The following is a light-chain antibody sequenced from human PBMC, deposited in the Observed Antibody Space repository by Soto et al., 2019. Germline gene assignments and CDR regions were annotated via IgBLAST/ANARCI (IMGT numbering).Light chain of an antibody. CDR1: SSDVGTYNL. Sequence: QSVLTQPASVSGSPGQSITISRTGTSSDVGTYNLVSWYQHHPGKAPKLILYEGTKRPSGVSNRFSGSTSGNTASLTISGLQADDQTDYYCCSYAGYNTYVFGTGTKLTVL. CDR3: CSYAGYNTYV. V-gene: IGLV2-23*01. J-gene: IGLJ1*01. CDR2: EGT.